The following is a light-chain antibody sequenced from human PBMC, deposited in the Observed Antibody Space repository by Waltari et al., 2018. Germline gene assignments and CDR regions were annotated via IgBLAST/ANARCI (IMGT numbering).Light chain of an antibody. V-gene: IGLV2-23*02. CDR3: SSYAGNRSVV. J-gene: IGLJ2*01. Sequence: QSALTQPASVSGSPGQSITVSCTGTSRDVGSYNLVSWYQQHPGKAPKLLIFEVSQLPSGISKRFSGAKSGNTASLTVAGLQAEDGADYYCSSYAGNRSVVFGGGTKLTVL. CDR1: SRDVGSYNL. CDR2: EVS.